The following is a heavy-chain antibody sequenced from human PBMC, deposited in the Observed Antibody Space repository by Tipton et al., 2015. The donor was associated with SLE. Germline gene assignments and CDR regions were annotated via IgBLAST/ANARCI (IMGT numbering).Heavy chain of an antibody. V-gene: IGHV4-59*12. J-gene: IGHJ1*01. D-gene: IGHD3-3*01. Sequence: TLSLTCTVSGGSISSYYWSWIRQPPGKGLEWIGYIYYIGSTNYSPSLKSRVTISVDTSKNQFSLRLSSVTAADTAVYYCARGPYYDFWSGYAPVMGYFQHWGQGTLVTVSS. CDR3: ARGPYYDFWSGYAPVMGYFQH. CDR1: GGSISSYY. CDR2: IYYIGST.